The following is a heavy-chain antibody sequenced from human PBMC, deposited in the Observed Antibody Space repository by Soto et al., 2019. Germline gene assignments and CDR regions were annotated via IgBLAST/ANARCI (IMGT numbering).Heavy chain of an antibody. J-gene: IGHJ5*02. Sequence: ASVKVSCKASGYAFTGYYMHWVRQAPGQGLEWMGWINPNSGGTNYAQKFQGWVTMTRDTSISTAYMELSRLRSDDTAVYYCARETGDDSGIVNWFDPWGQGTLVTVSS. CDR3: ARETGDDSGIVNWFDP. D-gene: IGHD3-10*01. V-gene: IGHV1-2*04. CDR1: GYAFTGYY. CDR2: INPNSGGT.